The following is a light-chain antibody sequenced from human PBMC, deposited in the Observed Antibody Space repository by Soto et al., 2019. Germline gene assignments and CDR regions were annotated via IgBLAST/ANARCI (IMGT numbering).Light chain of an antibody. V-gene: IGLV2-14*01. CDR3: PSYTGTSHYV. J-gene: IGLJ1*01. Sequence: QSVLTQPASVSGSPGQSITISGTETNSDVGAYRFVFCYQHHPGKAPKLMIYEVSHRPSGISDRFSGSKSGNTASLTNSGLKPEDEADYYCPSYTGTSHYVFVTGTKVTVL. CDR1: NSDVGAYRF. CDR2: EVS.